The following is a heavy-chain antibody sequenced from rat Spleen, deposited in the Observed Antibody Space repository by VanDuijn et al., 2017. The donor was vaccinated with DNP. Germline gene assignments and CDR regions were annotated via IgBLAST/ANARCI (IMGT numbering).Heavy chain of an antibody. J-gene: IGHJ2*01. D-gene: IGHD5-1*01. CDR2: ISYHGSDT. CDR3: TREDWVLDY. Sequence: EVQLVESGGGLVQPGRSMKLSCAASGFTFSDYYMAWVRQAPAKGLEWVATISYHGSDTYYRDSMKGRFTVSRDDSKSTLYLQMNSLRSEDTATYYCTREDWVLDYWGQGVMVTVSS. CDR1: GFTFSDYY. V-gene: IGHV5-20*01.